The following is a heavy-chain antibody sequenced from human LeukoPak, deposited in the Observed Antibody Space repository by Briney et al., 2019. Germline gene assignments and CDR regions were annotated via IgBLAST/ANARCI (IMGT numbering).Heavy chain of an antibody. CDR2: ISSSSSYI. CDR1: GFTFSSYS. V-gene: IGHV3-21*01. J-gene: IGHJ2*01. CDR3: ARGKDSNGSGTYYNIDWYFDL. D-gene: IGHD3-10*01. Sequence: PGGSLRLSCAASGFTFSSYSMNWVRQAPGKGLEWVSSISSSSSYIYYADSVKGRFTISRDNAKNSLYLQMNSLRAEDTAVYFCARGKDSNGSGTYYNIDWYFDLWGRGTLVTVSS.